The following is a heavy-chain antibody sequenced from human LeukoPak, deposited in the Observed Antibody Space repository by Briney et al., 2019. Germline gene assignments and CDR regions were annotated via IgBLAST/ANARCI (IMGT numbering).Heavy chain of an antibody. CDR2: ISSSSSTI. D-gene: IGHD6-19*01. CDR1: GFTFNSYS. J-gene: IGHJ6*03. V-gene: IGHV3-48*01. CDR3: AKVRVYSSGWSFTPLTYFYYYMDV. Sequence: GGSLRLSCAASGFTFNSYSMNWVRQAPGKGLEWVSYISSSSSTIYYADSVKGRFTISRDNAKNSPYLQMNSLRAEDTAVYYCAKVRVYSSGWSFTPLTYFYYYMDVWGKGTTVTISS.